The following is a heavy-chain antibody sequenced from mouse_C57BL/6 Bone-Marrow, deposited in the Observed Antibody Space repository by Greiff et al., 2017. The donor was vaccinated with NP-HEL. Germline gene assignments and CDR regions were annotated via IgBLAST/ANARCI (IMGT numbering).Heavy chain of an antibody. CDR3: ARRGNYDY. D-gene: IGHD2-1*01. J-gene: IGHJ2*01. Sequence: VQLQQPGAELVKPGASVKLSCKASGYTFTSYWMQWVKQRPGQGLEWIGEIDPSASYTNYNQKFKGKATLTVDTSSSTAYMQLSSLTSEDSAVYYCARRGNYDYWGQGTTLTVSS. V-gene: IGHV1-50*01. CDR1: GYTFTSYW. CDR2: IDPSASYT.